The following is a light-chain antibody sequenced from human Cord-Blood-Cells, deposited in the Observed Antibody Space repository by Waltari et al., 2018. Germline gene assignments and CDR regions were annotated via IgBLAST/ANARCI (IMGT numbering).Light chain of an antibody. CDR1: SRAVGSYNL. CDR2: EGS. V-gene: IGLV2-23*01. CDR3: CSYAGSSTYVV. J-gene: IGLJ2*01. Sequence: QSALTHPASVPGSPGPSITISCPGTSRAVGSYNLISRYQQHPGKAPKLVIYEGSKRPSGVPNRFSGSNSGNTASLTISGLQAEDEADYYCCSYAGSSTYVVFGGGTKLTVL.